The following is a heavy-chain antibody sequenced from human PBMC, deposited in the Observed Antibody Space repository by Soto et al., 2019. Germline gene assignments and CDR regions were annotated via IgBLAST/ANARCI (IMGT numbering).Heavy chain of an antibody. V-gene: IGHV3-48*01. D-gene: IGHD6-13*01. Sequence: EVQLVESGGGLVQPGGSLRLSCAASGFSFSTYSMNWVRQAPGKGLEWVSYITSSSSAIYYADSVKGRFTISRDNAKNSLYLQMNSLRAEDTAVYYCARVESSTWRWAFDIWGQGTMVTVSS. CDR3: ARVESSTWRWAFDI. CDR1: GFSFSTYS. CDR2: ITSSSSAI. J-gene: IGHJ3*02.